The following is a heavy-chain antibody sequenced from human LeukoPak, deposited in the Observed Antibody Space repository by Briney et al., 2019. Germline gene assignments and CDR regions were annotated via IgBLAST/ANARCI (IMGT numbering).Heavy chain of an antibody. CDR3: ATERRGSSWYDGKEAFDY. J-gene: IGHJ4*02. V-gene: IGHV3-7*01. CDR2: IKQDGGEK. CDR1: GLTFSNYW. D-gene: IGHD6-13*01. Sequence: GGSLRLSCTASGLTFSNYWTSWVRRAPGKGLEWVANIKQDGGEKYYVDSVKGRFTISRDNSRNSLYLQMNSLRGEDTAVYYCATERRGSSWYDGKEAFDYWGQGTLVTVSS.